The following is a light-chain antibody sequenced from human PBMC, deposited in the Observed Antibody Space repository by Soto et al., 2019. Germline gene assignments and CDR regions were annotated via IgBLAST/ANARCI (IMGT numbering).Light chain of an antibody. J-gene: IGKJ3*01. CDR3: QQYYSTPFT. CDR2: DAS. Sequence: MTQSPSSLSASVGDRDTITCQASQDISNRLNWYQQKPGRAPSLLIYDASNLEPGVPSRFSGSGSGTDFTLTISSLQAEDVAVYYCQQYYSTPFTFGPGTKVDIK. V-gene: IGKV1-33*01. CDR1: QDISNR.